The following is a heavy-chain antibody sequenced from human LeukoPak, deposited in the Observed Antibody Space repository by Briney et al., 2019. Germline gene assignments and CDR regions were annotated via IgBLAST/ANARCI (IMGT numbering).Heavy chain of an antibody. D-gene: IGHD3-22*01. Sequence: VSVKVSCKASGYTFTSYGISWVRQAPGQGLEWMGWISAYNGNTNYAQKLQGRVTMTTDTSTSTAYMELRSLRSDDTAVYYCARDRYYYDSSGYLFGYWGQGTLVTVSS. CDR2: ISAYNGNT. V-gene: IGHV1-18*01. CDR3: ARDRYYYDSSGYLFGY. CDR1: GYTFTSYG. J-gene: IGHJ4*02.